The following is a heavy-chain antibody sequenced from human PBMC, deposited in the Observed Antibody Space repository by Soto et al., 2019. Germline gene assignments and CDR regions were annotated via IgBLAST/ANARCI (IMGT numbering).Heavy chain of an antibody. J-gene: IGHJ3*02. CDR1: GYPVTAYY. CDR2: INPATGAA. Sequence: QLHLVQSGAVVKKPGASVTVSCSASGYPVTAYYMHWVRQAPGRGLEWMGGINPATGAAKYTQTFQGRVPLAWDTSTRTVFMELSGLTSEDTAVFYCARGGGVGVAGSAAFDMWGQGTLVTVSS. CDR3: ARGGGVGVAGSAAFDM. D-gene: IGHD3-3*01. V-gene: IGHV1-2*02.